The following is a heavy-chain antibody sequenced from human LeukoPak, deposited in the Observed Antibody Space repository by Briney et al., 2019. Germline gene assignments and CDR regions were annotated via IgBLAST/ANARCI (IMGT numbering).Heavy chain of an antibody. CDR1: GFTFSSYS. Sequence: GGSLRLSCAASGFTFSSYSMNWVRQAPGKGLEWVSSISSSSSYIYYADSVKGRFTISRDNAKNSLYLQTNSLRAEDTAVYYCARDSPYGDFFDYWGQGTLVTVSS. V-gene: IGHV3-21*01. D-gene: IGHD4-17*01. CDR2: ISSSSSYI. CDR3: ARDSPYGDFFDY. J-gene: IGHJ4*02.